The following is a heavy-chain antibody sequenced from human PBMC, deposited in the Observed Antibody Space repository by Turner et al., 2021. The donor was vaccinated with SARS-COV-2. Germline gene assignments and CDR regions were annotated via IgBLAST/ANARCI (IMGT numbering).Heavy chain of an antibody. Sequence: QVQLVQSGAEVKKPGASVKVSCKASGYTFTNYDINWVRQATGQGLEWMGWMSPNSGNTGYAQKCQGRVTMTRNTSISTAYMELSSLRSEDTAVYYCARGMFRFGGVIVRPFDYWGQGTLVTVSS. J-gene: IGHJ4*02. CDR2: MSPNSGNT. CDR1: GYTFTNYD. D-gene: IGHD3-16*02. CDR3: ARGMFRFGGVIVRPFDY. V-gene: IGHV1-8*01.